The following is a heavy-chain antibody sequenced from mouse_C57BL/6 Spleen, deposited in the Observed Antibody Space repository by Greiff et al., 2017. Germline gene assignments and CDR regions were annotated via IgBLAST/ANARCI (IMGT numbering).Heavy chain of an antibody. J-gene: IGHJ2*01. CDR2: INPSSGYT. CDR1: GYTFTSYT. V-gene: IGHV1-4*01. Sequence: VKLMESGAELARPGASVKMSCKASGYTFTSYTMHWVKQRPGQGLEWIGYINPSSGYTKYNQKFKDKATLTADKSSSTAYMQLSSLTSEDSAVYYCAIRGSYYFDYWGQGTTLTVSS. D-gene: IGHD1-1*02. CDR3: AIRGSYYFDY.